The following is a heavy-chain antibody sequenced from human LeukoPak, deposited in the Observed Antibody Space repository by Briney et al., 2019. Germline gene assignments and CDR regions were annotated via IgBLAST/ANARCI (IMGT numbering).Heavy chain of an antibody. D-gene: IGHD2-21*01. CDR2: ISVSGNT. CDR3: AKAPVTTCSGAYCYPFDY. CDR1: GFTFSSYW. V-gene: IGHV3-23*01. J-gene: IGHJ4*02. Sequence: GGSLRLSCAASGFTFSSYWMSWVRQAPGKGLEWVSAISVSGNTYHAGSVKGRFTISRDSSKNTLYLQMNRLRAEDAAVYYCAKAPVTTCSGAYCYPFDYWGQGTLVTVSS.